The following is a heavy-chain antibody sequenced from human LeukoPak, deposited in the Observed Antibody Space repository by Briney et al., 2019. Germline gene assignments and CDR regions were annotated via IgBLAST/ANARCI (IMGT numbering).Heavy chain of an antibody. V-gene: IGHV1-18*01. D-gene: IGHD6-13*01. CDR1: GYTFTSYG. CDR3: ARSTAYWYSSSWSFDY. Sequence: ASVKVSCKASGYTFTSYGISWVRQAPGQGLEWMGWISAYNGNTNYAQKLQGRVTMTTDTSTSTAYMELRSLRSDDTAVYYCARSTAYWYSSSWSFDYWGQGTLVTVSS. CDR2: ISAYNGNT. J-gene: IGHJ4*02.